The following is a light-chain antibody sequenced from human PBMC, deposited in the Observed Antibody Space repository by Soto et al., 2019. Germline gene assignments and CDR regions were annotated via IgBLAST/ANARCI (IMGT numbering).Light chain of an antibody. CDR2: EVT. J-gene: IGLJ3*02. V-gene: IGLV2-8*01. CDR3: SSYAASNNFYFV. CDR1: SSDVCGYNY. Sequence: QSVLTKPPSPNGSPGQSVTLSFTGNSSDVCGYNYVSWYQQYPGRAPKLMIYEVTKRPSGVPDRFSGSKSGNTASLTVSGLQAEDEADYYCSSYAASNNFYFVFGGGTKVTVL.